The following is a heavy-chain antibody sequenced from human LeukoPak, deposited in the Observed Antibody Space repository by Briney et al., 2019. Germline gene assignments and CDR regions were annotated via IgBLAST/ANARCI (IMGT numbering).Heavy chain of an antibody. Sequence: ASVKVSCTASGYTFTGYYMHWVRQAPGQGLEWMGRINPNSGGTNYAQKFQGRVTMTRDTSISTAYMELSRLRSDDTAVYYCARDSGSGWYDFDYWGQGTLVPVSS. V-gene: IGHV1-2*06. D-gene: IGHD6-19*01. CDR1: GYTFTGYY. J-gene: IGHJ4*02. CDR3: ARDSGSGWYDFDY. CDR2: INPNSGGT.